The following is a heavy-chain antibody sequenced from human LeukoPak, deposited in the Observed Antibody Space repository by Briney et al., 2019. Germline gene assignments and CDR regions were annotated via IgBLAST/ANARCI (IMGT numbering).Heavy chain of an antibody. Sequence: GGSLRLSCAASGFTFSDFPMIWVRQAPGKGLEWVSSIFPSSDEIHYAASVKGRFTISRDNSRSTLSLQMDSLRAEDTATYYCATYRQIQVPFEFWGQGTLVTVSS. CDR2: IFPSSDEI. D-gene: IGHD5-18*01. CDR3: ATYRQIQVPFEF. CDR1: GFTFSDFP. V-gene: IGHV3-23*01. J-gene: IGHJ4*02.